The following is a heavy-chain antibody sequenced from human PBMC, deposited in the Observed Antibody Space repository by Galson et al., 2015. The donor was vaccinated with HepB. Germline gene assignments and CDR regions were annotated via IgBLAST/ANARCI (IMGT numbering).Heavy chain of an antibody. CDR3: AKEDGTSHYYYYGMDV. D-gene: IGHD2-2*01. V-gene: IGHV3-30*18. Sequence: SLRLSCAASGFTFSSSGMHWVRQAPGKGLEWVAVISYDGSNKYYADSVKGRFTISRDNSKNTLYLQMNSLRAEDTAVYYCAKEDGTSHYYYYGMDVWGQGTTVTVSS. J-gene: IGHJ6*02. CDR2: ISYDGSNK. CDR1: GFTFSSSG.